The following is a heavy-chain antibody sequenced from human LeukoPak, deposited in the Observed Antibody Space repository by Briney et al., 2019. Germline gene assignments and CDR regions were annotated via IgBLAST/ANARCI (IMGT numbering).Heavy chain of an antibody. CDR2: ISYDGSNK. CDR1: GFTFSSYA. V-gene: IGHV3-30*04. CDR3: ARDASIHRRELPVFDY. D-gene: IGHD1-26*01. J-gene: IGHJ4*02. Sequence: GGSLRLSCAASGFTFSSYAMHWVRQAPGKGLEWVAVISYDGSNKYYADSVKGRFTISRDNSKNTLYLQMNSLRAEDTAVYYCARDASIHRRELPVFDYWGQGTLVTVSS.